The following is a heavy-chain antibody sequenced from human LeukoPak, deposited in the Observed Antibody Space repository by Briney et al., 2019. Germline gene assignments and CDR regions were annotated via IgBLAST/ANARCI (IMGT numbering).Heavy chain of an antibody. CDR2: IYPSDSDT. CDR1: GYTFTNYW. J-gene: IGHJ4*02. CDR3: ARLIPGYSLFDY. Sequence: GESLKISCKGSGYTFTNYWIGWVRQMPGKGLEWMGSIYPSDSDTKYSPSFQGQVTISADKSITTAYLQWSSLKASDSAMYCCARLIPGYSLFDYWGQGTLVTVSS. V-gene: IGHV5-51*01. D-gene: IGHD5-18*01.